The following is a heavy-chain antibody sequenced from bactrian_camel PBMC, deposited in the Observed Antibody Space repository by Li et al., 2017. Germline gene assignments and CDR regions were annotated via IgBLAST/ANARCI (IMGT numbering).Heavy chain of an antibody. CDR3: ATGTRCWHDDRDEAWFPVWEDLR. CDR1: QDHYNIRC. J-gene: IGHJ4*01. CDR2: IDRDGST. Sequence: HVQLVESGGGSVQAEGSLSLSCAASQDHYNIRCMGWFRQVPGALREGVATIDRDGSTSYADSVKGRFTISLDSAKATVFLQMSSLTPEDTAVYYCATGTRCWHDDRDEAWFPVWEDLRWGHGTQVTVS. D-gene: IGHD1*01. V-gene: IGHV3S53*01.